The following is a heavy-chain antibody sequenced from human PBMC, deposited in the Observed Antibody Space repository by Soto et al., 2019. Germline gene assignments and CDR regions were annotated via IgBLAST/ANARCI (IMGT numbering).Heavy chain of an antibody. CDR1: GYTFTSYG. CDR3: ARDSPGYCSGGSCYDY. V-gene: IGHV1-18*01. D-gene: IGHD2-15*01. J-gene: IGHJ4*02. CDR2: ISAYNGNT. Sequence: ASVKVSCKASGYTFTSYGISWVRQAPGQGLEWMGWISAYNGNTNYAQKLQGRVTMTTDTSTSTAYMELRSLRSDDTAVYYCARDSPGYCSGGSCYDYWGQGTLVTVSS.